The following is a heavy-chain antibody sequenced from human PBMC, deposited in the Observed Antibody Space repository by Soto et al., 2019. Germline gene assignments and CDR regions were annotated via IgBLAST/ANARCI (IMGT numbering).Heavy chain of an antibody. J-gene: IGHJ6*03. CDR1: GGSISSSSYY. CDR3: ARRNANFWSGYIDYYYYYYMDV. D-gene: IGHD3-3*01. Sequence: SETLSLTCTVSGGSISSSSYYWGWIRQPPGKGLEWIGSIYYSGSTYYNPSLKSRVTISVDTSKNQFSLKLSSVTAADTAVYYCARRNANFWSGYIDYYYYYYMDVWGKGTTVTVSS. CDR2: IYYSGST. V-gene: IGHV4-39*01.